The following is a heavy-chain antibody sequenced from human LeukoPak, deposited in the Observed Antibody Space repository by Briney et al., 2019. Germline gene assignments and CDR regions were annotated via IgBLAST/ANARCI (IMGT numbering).Heavy chain of an antibody. CDR2: ISYDGSNK. CDR1: GFTFSSYA. D-gene: IGHD4-17*01. J-gene: IGHJ4*02. CDR3: AREGYTTPYFDY. V-gene: IGHV3-30-3*01. Sequence: GGSLRLSCAASGFTFSSYAMHWVRQAPGKGLEWVAVISYDGSNKYYADPVKGRFTISRDNSKNTLYLQMNSLRAEDMAVYYCAREGYTTPYFDYWGQGTLVTVSS.